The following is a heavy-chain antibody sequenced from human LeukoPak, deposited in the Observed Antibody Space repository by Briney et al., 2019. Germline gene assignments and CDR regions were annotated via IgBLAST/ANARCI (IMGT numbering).Heavy chain of an antibody. CDR2: IYYSGST. D-gene: IGHD3-22*01. V-gene: IGHV4-59*08. CDR1: GGSISSYY. Sequence: SETLSLTCRVSGGSISSYYWSWIRQPPGKGLEWIGYIYYSGSTNYNPSLKSRLTISVDTSKNQFSLNLSSVTAADTAVYYCARHDRYYYGMDVWGQGTTVTVSS. J-gene: IGHJ6*02. CDR3: ARHDRYYYGMDV.